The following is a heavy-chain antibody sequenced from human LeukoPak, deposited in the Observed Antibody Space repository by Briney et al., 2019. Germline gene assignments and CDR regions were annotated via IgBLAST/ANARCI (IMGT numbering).Heavy chain of an antibody. D-gene: IGHD3-3*01. V-gene: IGHV1-18*01. Sequence: GASVKVSCKASGYTFTSYGISWVRQAPGQGLEWMGWISAYNGNTNYAQKFQGRVTMTTDTSTSTAYMELRSLRSDDTAVYYCARDRATIFGVVIATFDYWGQGTLVTVSS. CDR3: ARDRATIFGVVIATFDY. CDR1: GYTFTSYG. CDR2: ISAYNGNT. J-gene: IGHJ4*02.